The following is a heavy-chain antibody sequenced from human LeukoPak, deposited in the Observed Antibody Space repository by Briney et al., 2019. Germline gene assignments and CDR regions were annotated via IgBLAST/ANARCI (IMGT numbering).Heavy chain of an antibody. CDR3: ATGYNYYDSSGSFDY. Sequence: SETLSLTCTVSGGSISSYYWSWIRQPPGKGLEWIGYIYYSGSTNYNPSLKSRVTISADTSKNQFSLKLSSVTAADTAVYYCATGYNYYDSSGSFDYWGQGILVTVSS. V-gene: IGHV4-59*08. CDR1: GGSISSYY. J-gene: IGHJ4*02. CDR2: IYYSGST. D-gene: IGHD3-22*01.